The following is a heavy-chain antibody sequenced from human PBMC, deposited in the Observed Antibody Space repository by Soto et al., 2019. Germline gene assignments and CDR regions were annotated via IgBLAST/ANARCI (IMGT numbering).Heavy chain of an antibody. CDR2: INTDGSTT. CDR3: ARGSPRTNSFDP. V-gene: IGHV3-74*01. CDR1: GFTFCSHW. Sequence: PGGSLRLSCAASGFTFCSHWMHWVRQAPGKGLLWVSRINTDGSTTVYADPVKGRFTISRDNAKNTVYLQMNSLRGEDTAVYYCARGSPRTNSFDPWGQGTLVTVSS. J-gene: IGHJ5*02.